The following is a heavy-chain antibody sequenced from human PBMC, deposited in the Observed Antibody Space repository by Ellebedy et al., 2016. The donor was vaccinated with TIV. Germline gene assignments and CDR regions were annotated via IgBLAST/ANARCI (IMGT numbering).Heavy chain of an antibody. Sequence: GESLKISCADSGFPFRSSAIIWVRQAPGKGLEWVANIKQDGSEKWYVDSVKGRFTISRDNAKNSLYLQVNSLTAEDTAVYYCARDPWTDDYNDYGAFDIWGQGTMVTVSS. CDR2: IKQDGSEK. J-gene: IGHJ3*02. V-gene: IGHV3-7*01. CDR1: GFPFRSSA. CDR3: ARDPWTDDYNDYGAFDI. D-gene: IGHD4-17*01.